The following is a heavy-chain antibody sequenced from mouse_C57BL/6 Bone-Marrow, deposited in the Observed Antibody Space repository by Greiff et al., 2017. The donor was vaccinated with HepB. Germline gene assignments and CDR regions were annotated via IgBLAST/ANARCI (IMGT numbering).Heavy chain of an antibody. Sequence: VQLKESVAELVRPGASVKLSCTASGFNITNTYMHWVKQRPEQGLEWIGRIDPANGNTNYAPKFQGKATITADTSSNTAYLQLSSLTSEDTAIYYCAPDGYYSYWYFDVWGTGTTVTVSS. V-gene: IGHV14-3*01. CDR2: IDPANGNT. D-gene: IGHD2-3*01. CDR3: APDGYYSYWYFDV. CDR1: GFNITNTY. J-gene: IGHJ1*03.